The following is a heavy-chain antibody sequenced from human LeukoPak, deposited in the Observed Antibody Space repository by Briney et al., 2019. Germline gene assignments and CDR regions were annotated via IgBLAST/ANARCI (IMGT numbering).Heavy chain of an antibody. CDR3: TNSRYYDSSGNDY. J-gene: IGHJ4*02. V-gene: IGHV3-23*01. D-gene: IGHD3-22*01. Sequence: PGGSLRLSCAASGFTVSNSYMSWVRQAPGNGLEWVSAISGSGGSTYYADSVKGRFTISRDNSKNTLYLQMNSLTAEDTAVYYCTNSRYYDSSGNDYWGQGTLVTVSS. CDR1: GFTVSNSY. CDR2: ISGSGGST.